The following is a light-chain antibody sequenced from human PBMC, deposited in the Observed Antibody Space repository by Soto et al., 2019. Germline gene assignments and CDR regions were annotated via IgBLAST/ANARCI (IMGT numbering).Light chain of an antibody. CDR3: SSYTSSSTLGV. Sequence: QSVLTQPASVSGSPGQSITISCTGTSSDVGGYNYVSWYQQHPGKAPKLMIYEVSNRPSGVSNRFSGSKSGNTASLTISGLQAEDAADYSCSSYTSSSTLGVFGTGTKLTVL. V-gene: IGLV2-14*01. CDR2: EVS. CDR1: SSDVGGYNY. J-gene: IGLJ1*01.